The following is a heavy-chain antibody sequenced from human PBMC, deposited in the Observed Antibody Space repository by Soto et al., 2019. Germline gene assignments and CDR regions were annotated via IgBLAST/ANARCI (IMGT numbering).Heavy chain of an antibody. CDR3: ARTQGVYRNFDY. CDR2: IYYSGST. Sequence: ASETLSLTCTVSGGSLSSYYWSWIRQPPGKGLEWIGYIYYSGSTNYNPSLKSRVTISVDTSKNQFSLKLSSVTAADTAVYYCARTQGVYRNFDYWGQGTLVTVSS. D-gene: IGHD3-16*01. J-gene: IGHJ4*02. V-gene: IGHV4-59*08. CDR1: GGSLSSYY.